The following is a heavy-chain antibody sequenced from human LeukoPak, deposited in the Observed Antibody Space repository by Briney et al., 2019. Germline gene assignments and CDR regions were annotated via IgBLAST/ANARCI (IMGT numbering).Heavy chain of an antibody. J-gene: IGHJ4*02. CDR3: AATGR. Sequence: GGSLRLSCVGSGLALRNYHVTWVRQAPGKGLEWVADIHETGDSHYADSVKGRSTISRENAKNSVYLQMNSLRADDTAVYYCAATGRWGQGTLVAVSS. V-gene: IGHV3-69-1*02. CDR2: IHETGDS. CDR1: GLALRNYH.